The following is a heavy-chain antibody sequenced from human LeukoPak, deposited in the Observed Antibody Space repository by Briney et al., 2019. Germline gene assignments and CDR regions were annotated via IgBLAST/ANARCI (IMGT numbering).Heavy chain of an antibody. J-gene: IGHJ5*02. D-gene: IGHD1-1*01. Sequence: GGSLRLSCAASGFTFNTYWMNWVRQAPGERLEWVASMNQDGTEKYYVDSVKGRFTISRDNAKNSLYLQMDSLRAEDTAVYYCARDQGNGCFDPWGQGSLVTVSS. CDR2: MNQDGTEK. CDR1: GFTFNTYW. CDR3: ARDQGNGCFDP. V-gene: IGHV3-7*01.